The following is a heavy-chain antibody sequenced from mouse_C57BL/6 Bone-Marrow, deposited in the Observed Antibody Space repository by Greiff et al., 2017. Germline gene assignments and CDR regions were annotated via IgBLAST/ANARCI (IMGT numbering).Heavy chain of an antibody. CDR3: ARDLGWHYFDY. CDR1: GYSITSGYY. Sequence: EVQLQESGPGLVKPSQSLSLTCSVTGYSITSGYYWNWIRQFPGNKLEWMGYISYDGSNNYNPSLKNRISITRNTSKNQFFLKLNSVTTEDTATYYCARDLGWHYFDYWGQGTTLTVSS. D-gene: IGHD1-2*01. V-gene: IGHV3-6*01. J-gene: IGHJ2*01. CDR2: ISYDGSN.